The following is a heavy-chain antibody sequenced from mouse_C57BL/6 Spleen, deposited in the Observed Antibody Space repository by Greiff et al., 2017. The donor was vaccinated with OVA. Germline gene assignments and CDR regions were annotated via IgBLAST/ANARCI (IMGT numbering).Heavy chain of an antibody. CDR2: IDPSDSYT. Sequence: QVQLQQPGAELVMPGASVKLSCKASGYTFTSYWMHWVKQRPGQGLEWIGEIDPSDSYTNYNQKFKGKSTLTVDKSSSTAAVQLSSLTYEDSAVYYCARANWAKGGYYFDYWGKGTTLTVSS. D-gene: IGHD4-1*01. J-gene: IGHJ2*01. V-gene: IGHV1-69*01. CDR1: GYTFTSYW. CDR3: ARANWAKGGYYFDY.